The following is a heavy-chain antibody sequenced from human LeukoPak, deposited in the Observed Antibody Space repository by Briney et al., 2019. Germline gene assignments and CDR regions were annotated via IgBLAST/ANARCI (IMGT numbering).Heavy chain of an antibody. CDR2: MNPNSGNT. CDR3: ARGAVSPDCNGGSCYTFDY. V-gene: IGHV1-8*01. CDR1: GYKFTSD. D-gene: IGHD2-15*01. Sequence: ASVKVSCKASGYKFTSDINWMRQAPGQGLEWMRWMNPNSGNTEYAQKFQGRVTMTRDSSISTAYMELRSLRSEDTAVYYCARGAVSPDCNGGSCYTFDYLGQGTLVTVSS. J-gene: IGHJ4*02.